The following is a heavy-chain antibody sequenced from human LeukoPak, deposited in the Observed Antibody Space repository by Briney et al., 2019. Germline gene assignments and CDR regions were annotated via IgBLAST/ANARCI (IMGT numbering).Heavy chain of an antibody. Sequence: GGSLRLSCAASGFTLSSYAMTWVRQAPGKGLEWVSGISGSGDSTYYGDSVKGRFTISRDNSKNTLYLQMNSLRAEDTAVYYCARGGLGIGDFDIWGQGTMVTVSS. J-gene: IGHJ3*02. V-gene: IGHV3-23*01. CDR1: GFTLSSYA. CDR3: ARGGLGIGDFDI. D-gene: IGHD7-27*01. CDR2: ISGSGDST.